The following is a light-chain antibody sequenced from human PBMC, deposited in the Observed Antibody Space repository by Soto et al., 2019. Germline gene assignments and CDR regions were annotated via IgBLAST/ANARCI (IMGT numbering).Light chain of an antibody. CDR3: AAWDDSLNGAV. V-gene: IGLV1-44*01. CDR1: SSNVGRHA. Sequence: QSVLTQPPSASGAPGQGVTLSCSGSSSNVGRHAVSWYQHVPGTAPRLLISNNDQRPSGVPGRISGSKSGTSASLAISGLQSDDEGEYYCAAWDDSLNGAVFGGGTKLTVL. CDR2: NND. J-gene: IGLJ3*02.